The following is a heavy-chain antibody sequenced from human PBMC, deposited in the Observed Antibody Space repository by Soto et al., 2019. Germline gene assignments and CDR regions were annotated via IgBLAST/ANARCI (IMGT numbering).Heavy chain of an antibody. J-gene: IGHJ5*02. CDR3: ARGRLRFTHNWFDP. V-gene: IGHV1-8*01. CDR1: GYTFTSYD. D-gene: IGHD6-25*01. CDR2: MNPNSGNT. Sequence: QVQLVQSGAEVKKPGASVKVSCKASGYTFTSYDINWVRQATGQGLEWMGWMNPNSGNTGYAQKFQGRVTMTRNTSISTDYMELSSLRSEDTAVYYCARGRLRFTHNWFDPWGQGTLVTVSS.